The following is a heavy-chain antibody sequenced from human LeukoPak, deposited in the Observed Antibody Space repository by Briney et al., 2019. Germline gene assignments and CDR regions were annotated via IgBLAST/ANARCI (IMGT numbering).Heavy chain of an antibody. CDR3: AKDSMSESSGYYLLDY. J-gene: IGHJ4*02. CDR1: GFTFSSYG. Sequence: TGGSLRLSCAASGFTFSSYGMHWVRQTPGKGLEWVAFIRYGGSNKYYADSVKGRFTISRDNSKNTLYLQMNSLRPEDTAVFYCAKDSMSESSGYYLLDYWGQGTLVTVSS. D-gene: IGHD3-22*01. CDR2: IRYGGSNK. V-gene: IGHV3-30*02.